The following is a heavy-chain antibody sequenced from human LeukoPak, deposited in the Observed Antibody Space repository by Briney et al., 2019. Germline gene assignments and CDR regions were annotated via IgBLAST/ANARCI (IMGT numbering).Heavy chain of an antibody. J-gene: IGHJ6*04. Sequence: PGGSLRLSCAASGFTFSSYEMNWVRQAPGKGLEWVSYISSSGSTIYYADSVKGRFTISRDNAKNSLYLQMNSLRAEDTAVYYCAREGIAAARTSPYYYYGMDVWGKGTTVTVSS. CDR3: AREGIAAARTSPYYYYGMDV. V-gene: IGHV3-48*03. CDR2: ISSSGSTI. D-gene: IGHD6-13*01. CDR1: GFTFSSYE.